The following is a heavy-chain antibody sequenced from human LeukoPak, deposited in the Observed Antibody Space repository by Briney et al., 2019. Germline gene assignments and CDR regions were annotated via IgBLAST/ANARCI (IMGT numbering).Heavy chain of an antibody. V-gene: IGHV4-39*01. D-gene: IGHD5-18*01. CDR2: IYYSGTT. J-gene: IGHJ6*02. CDR1: GGSISSSSYY. Sequence: PSETLSLTCTVSGGSISSSSYYWGWIRQPPGKGLGWIGTIYYSGTTYYNPSLKSRVTISVDTSKNQFSLKLSSVTAADTAVYYCARIQLYYYGMDVWGQGTTVTVSS. CDR3: ARIQLYYYGMDV.